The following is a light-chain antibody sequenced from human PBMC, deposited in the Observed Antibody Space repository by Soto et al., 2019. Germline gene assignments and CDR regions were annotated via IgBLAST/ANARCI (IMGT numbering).Light chain of an antibody. V-gene: IGKV1-6*01. CDR1: QGIRND. J-gene: IGKJ1*01. Sequence: AIQMTQSPSSLSASVGDRFTITWRASQGIRNDLGWYQQKPGKAPKLLIYDTSSLQSGVPSRFSGSGSGTEFTLTISSLQPDDFATYYCQHYNSYSEAFGQGTKVDI. CDR3: QHYNSYSEA. CDR2: DTS.